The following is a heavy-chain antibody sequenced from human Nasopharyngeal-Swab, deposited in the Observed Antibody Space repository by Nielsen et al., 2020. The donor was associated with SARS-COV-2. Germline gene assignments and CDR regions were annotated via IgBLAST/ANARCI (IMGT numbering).Heavy chain of an antibody. Sequence: GESLKISCKVSGYKILNYWIGWVRQMPGKGPEWIGIIYPGDSDTRFSPSFEGQVTMSVDRSISTAYLQWSSLKDSDSAVYYCARPTTSSWYFGAFDIWGQGTMVTVSS. CDR2: IYPGDSDT. D-gene: IGHD6-13*01. CDR1: GYKILNYW. CDR3: ARPTTSSWYFGAFDI. V-gene: IGHV5-51*01. J-gene: IGHJ3*02.